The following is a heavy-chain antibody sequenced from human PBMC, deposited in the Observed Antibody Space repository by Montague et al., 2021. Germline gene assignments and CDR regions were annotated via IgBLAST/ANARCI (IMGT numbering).Heavy chain of an antibody. CDR3: ARGGGGYLDY. CDR1: GFTFSTYT. J-gene: IGHJ4*03. D-gene: IGHD1-26*01. CDR2: LLYDGNNA. V-gene: IGHV3-30-3*01. Sequence: SLRLSCAASGFTFSTYTIHWVRQAPGKGLEWVAALLYDGNNAYYADSVKGRFTFSRDNSKNTLYLQMNSLRAEDTAVYYCARGGGGYLDYWGQGTLVTVSS.